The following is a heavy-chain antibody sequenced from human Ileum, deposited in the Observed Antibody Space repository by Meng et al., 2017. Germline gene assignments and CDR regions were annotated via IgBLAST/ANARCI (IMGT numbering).Heavy chain of an antibody. Sequence: QLQLQESGSGLVKPSQSLSLTCAALGGSISSGGYSWSWIRQPPGKGLEWIGYIYHSGSTYYNPSLKSRVTISVDRSKNQFSLKLSSVTAADTAVYYCARAVPAAADTDYGMDVWGQGTTVTVSS. CDR2: IYHSGST. CDR3: ARAVPAAADTDYGMDV. J-gene: IGHJ6*02. V-gene: IGHV4-30-2*01. CDR1: GGSISSGGYS. D-gene: IGHD2-2*01.